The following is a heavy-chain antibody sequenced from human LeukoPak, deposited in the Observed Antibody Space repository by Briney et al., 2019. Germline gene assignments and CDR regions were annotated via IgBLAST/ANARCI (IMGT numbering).Heavy chain of an antibody. Sequence: GGSLRLSCAASGFTFRTYWMHWVRQVPGKGLMWVSRINDDGSGIIYADSVKGRFTISRDNPKNTLYLQMYSLRAEDTAVYFCAKRGVVIRVILVGFHKEAYYFDSWGQGALVTVSS. CDR1: GFTFRTYW. CDR3: AKRGVVIRVILVGFHKEAYYFDS. CDR2: INDDGSGI. J-gene: IGHJ4*02. D-gene: IGHD3-22*01. V-gene: IGHV3-74*01.